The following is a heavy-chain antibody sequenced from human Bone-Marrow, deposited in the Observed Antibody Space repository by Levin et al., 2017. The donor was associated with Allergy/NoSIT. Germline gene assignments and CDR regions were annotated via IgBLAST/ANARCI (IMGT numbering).Heavy chain of an antibody. Sequence: GASVKVSCQGSGYYFTSFWIGWVRQMPGKGLEWMGIIYPSDSDTRYTPSFQGQVTISVDKSINTAYLQWSNLRASDTAMYYCARLVTTRDPGDFWGQGTQVTVSS. V-gene: IGHV5-51*01. CDR2: IYPSDSDT. J-gene: IGHJ4*02. CDR3: ARLVTTRDPGDF. D-gene: IGHD5-24*01. CDR1: GYYFTSFW.